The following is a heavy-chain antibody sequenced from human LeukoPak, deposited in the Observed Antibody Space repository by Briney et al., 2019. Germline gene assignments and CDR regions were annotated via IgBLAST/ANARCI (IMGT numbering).Heavy chain of an antibody. V-gene: IGHV3-21*01. Sequence: PGGSLRVSCAASGFTFSSYSMNWVRQAPGKGLEWVSSISTSSSYIYYADSVKGRFTISRDNAKNSLYLQMNSLRAEDTAVYYCARTMVHFGVVIRYMDVWGKGTTVTVSS. CDR1: GFTFSSYS. CDR3: ARTMVHFGVVIRYMDV. CDR2: ISTSSSYI. J-gene: IGHJ6*03. D-gene: IGHD3-3*01.